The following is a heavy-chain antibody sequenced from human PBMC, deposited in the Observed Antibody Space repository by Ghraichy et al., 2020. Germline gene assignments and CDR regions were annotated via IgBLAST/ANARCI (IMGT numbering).Heavy chain of an antibody. CDR3: TRHQQAAAEYSGMDV. CDR2: IRNKASSFAT. J-gene: IGHJ6*02. CDR1: GLTFSGSV. Sequence: GGSLRLSCAASGLTFSGSVVHWVRQAPGKGLEWVGRIRNKASSFATAYAASVTGRFIISRDDSKNTAYLQMNSLKTEDTAVYYCTRHQQAAAEYSGMDVWGQGTTVTVSS. D-gene: IGHD6-13*01. V-gene: IGHV3-73*01.